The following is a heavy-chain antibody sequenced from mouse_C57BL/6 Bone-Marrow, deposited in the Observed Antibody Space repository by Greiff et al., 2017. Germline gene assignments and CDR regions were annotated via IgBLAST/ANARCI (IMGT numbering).Heavy chain of an antibody. J-gene: IGHJ4*01. CDR2: IDPEDGET. V-gene: IGHV14-2*01. D-gene: IGHD2-5*01. Sequence: VQLKQSGAELVKPGASVKLSCTASGFNIKDYYMHWVKQRTEQGLAWIGRIDPEDGETKYAPQFQGEATITADTSSNTAYLQLSSLTSEDTAVDYCARSGSNYDAMDYWGQGTSVTVSS. CDR1: GFNIKDYY. CDR3: ARSGSNYDAMDY.